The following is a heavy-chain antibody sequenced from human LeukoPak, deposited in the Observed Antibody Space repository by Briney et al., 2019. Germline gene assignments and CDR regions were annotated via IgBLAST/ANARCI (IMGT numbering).Heavy chain of an antibody. V-gene: IGHV3-23*01. D-gene: IGHD1-26*01. CDR1: GFTFSSYA. J-gene: IGHJ4*02. CDR3: AKAPQRGSYYVIDY. Sequence: GGSLRLSCAASGFTFSSYAMRWVRQAPGKGLEWVSAISGSGGSTYYADSVKGRFTISRDNSKNTLYLQMNSLRAEDTAVYYCAKAPQRGSYYVIDYWGQGTLVTVSS. CDR2: ISGSGGST.